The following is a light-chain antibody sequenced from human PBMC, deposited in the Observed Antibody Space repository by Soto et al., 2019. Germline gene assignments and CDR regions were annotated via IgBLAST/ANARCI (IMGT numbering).Light chain of an antibody. J-gene: IGLJ2*01. Sequence: QSVLTQPASVSGSPGQSITISCTGTSSDVGGYNYVSWFQQHPGKVPRLTIFEVSNRPSGVSNRFSGSKSGNTASLTISGLQAEDEADYYCTSYTGSSMLVFGGGT. CDR2: EVS. V-gene: IGLV2-14*01. CDR3: TSYTGSSMLV. CDR1: SSDVGGYNY.